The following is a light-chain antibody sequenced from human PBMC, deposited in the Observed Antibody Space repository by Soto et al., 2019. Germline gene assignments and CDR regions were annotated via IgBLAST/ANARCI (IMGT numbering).Light chain of an antibody. CDR3: QTWGTGIVV. J-gene: IGLJ3*02. V-gene: IGLV4-69*01. CDR1: SGHSSYA. Sequence: QPVLTQSPSASASLGASVKLTCTLSSGHSSYAIAWHQQQPEKGPRYLMKLNSDGSHSKGDGIPGRFSGSSSGAERYLTISRLQSEDEADYYCQTWGTGIVVFGGGTKLTVL. CDR2: LNSDGSH.